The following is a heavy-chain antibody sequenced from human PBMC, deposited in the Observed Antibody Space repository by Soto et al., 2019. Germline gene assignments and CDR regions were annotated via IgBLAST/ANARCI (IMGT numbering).Heavy chain of an antibody. CDR3: AREGARYGGNSGQGY. V-gene: IGHV3-33*01. J-gene: IGHJ4*02. CDR1: GFTFSSYG. D-gene: IGHD2-21*02. CDR2: IWYDGSNK. Sequence: QVQLVASGGGVVQPGRSLRLSCAASGFTFSSYGMHWVRQAPGKGLEWVAVIWYDGSNKYYADSVKGRFTISRDNSKNTVYLQMNSLRAEDTAVYYCAREGARYGGNSGQGYCGQGTLVTVSS.